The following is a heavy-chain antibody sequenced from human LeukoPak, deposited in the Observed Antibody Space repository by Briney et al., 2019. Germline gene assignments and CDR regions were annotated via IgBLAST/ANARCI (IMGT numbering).Heavy chain of an antibody. CDR2: FSGSGDTT. J-gene: IGHJ6*03. CDR3: ANGNRCTSPNCLGYYYFYMDV. D-gene: IGHD2-8*01. V-gene: IGHV3-23*01. Sequence: YPGGSLRLSCAASGFTFSSYAMNWVRQAPGGGLEWVSGFSGSGDTTYYADSVKGRFTIPRDNSKNPLYLQMNSLRAEDTAVYYCANGNRCTSPNCLGYYYFYMDVWGKGTTVTVSS. CDR1: GFTFSSYA.